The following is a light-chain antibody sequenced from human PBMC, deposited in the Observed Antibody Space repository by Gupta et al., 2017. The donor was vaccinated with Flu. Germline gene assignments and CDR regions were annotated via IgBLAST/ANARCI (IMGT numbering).Light chain of an antibody. CDR3: QQYGHSPIT. Sequence: DTLSLSPGQRATLSCRASQSVASNYVAWYQQEPGQAPRLLIYGASSRATDIPDRFSGSGSGTDFTLTISRLEPEDFAVYYCQQYGHSPITFGQGTRLEIQ. CDR2: GAS. J-gene: IGKJ5*01. CDR1: QSVASNY. V-gene: IGKV3-20*01.